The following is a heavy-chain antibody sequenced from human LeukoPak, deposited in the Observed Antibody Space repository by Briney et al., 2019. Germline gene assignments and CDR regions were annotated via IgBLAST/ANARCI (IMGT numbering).Heavy chain of an antibody. D-gene: IGHD3-10*01. CDR3: ATYGSGTTDEIDY. J-gene: IGHJ4*02. Sequence: KSGESLKISCKGSGYSFTSYWIGWVRQMPGKDLEWMGIIYPGDSDTRYSPSFQGQVTISADKSISTAYLQWSSLKASDTAMYYCATYGSGTTDEIDYWGQGTLVTVSS. CDR1: GYSFTSYW. V-gene: IGHV5-51*01. CDR2: IYPGDSDT.